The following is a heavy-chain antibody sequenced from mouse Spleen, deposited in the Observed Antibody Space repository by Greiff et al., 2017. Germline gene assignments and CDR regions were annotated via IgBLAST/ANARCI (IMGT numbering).Heavy chain of an antibody. CDR1: GFTFSDFY. CDR2: SRNKANDYTT. Sequence: EVKLQESGGGLVQSGRSLRLSCATSGFTFSDFYMEWVRQAPGKGLEWIAASRNKANDYTTEYSASVKGRFIVSRDTSQSILYLQMNALRAEDTAIYYCARDAVYDGYAMDYWGQGTSVTVSS. V-gene: IGHV7-1*01. D-gene: IGHD2-3*01. J-gene: IGHJ4*01. CDR3: ARDAVYDGYAMDY.